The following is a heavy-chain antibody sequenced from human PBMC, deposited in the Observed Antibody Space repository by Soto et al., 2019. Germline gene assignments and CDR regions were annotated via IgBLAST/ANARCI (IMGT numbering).Heavy chain of an antibody. Sequence: SETLSLTCTVSGGSISNFYWSWIRQPPGKGLEWIGYISYSGNTNYNPSLKSRVSISVDTSKNQLSLNLTSVTAADTAVYYCARAQMVPSRSSFDSWGQGTPVTVSS. CDR2: ISYSGNT. CDR3: ARAQMVPSRSSFDS. CDR1: GGSISNFY. D-gene: IGHD2-8*01. V-gene: IGHV4-59*01. J-gene: IGHJ4*02.